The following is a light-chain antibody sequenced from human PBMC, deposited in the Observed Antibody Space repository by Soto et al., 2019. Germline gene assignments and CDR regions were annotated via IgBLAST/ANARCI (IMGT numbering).Light chain of an antibody. V-gene: IGKV1-5*03. CDR2: KAS. CDR1: QSSGIW. CDR3: QQYNSYPRT. Sequence: DIQMTQSPSTLSASVGDRVTITCRASQSSGIWLAWYQQKPGKAPNLLIYKASSLESGVPSRFSGSGSGTQFTLTISSLQPDDFATYYCQQYNSYPRTFGQGTKVEIK. J-gene: IGKJ1*01.